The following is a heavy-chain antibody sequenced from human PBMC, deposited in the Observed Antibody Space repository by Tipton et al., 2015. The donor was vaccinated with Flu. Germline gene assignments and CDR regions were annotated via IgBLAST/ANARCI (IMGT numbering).Heavy chain of an antibody. CDR2: IKPDESER. CDR3: TRRLVED. Sequence: SLRLSCAASGFNFGDYWMAWVRQAPGKGLEWVANIKPDESERYYVDSVKGRFTISRDNARDSLFLQMNNLRAEDTAVYYCTRRLVEDWGQGTQVTVSS. V-gene: IGHV3-7*01. CDR1: GFNFGDYW. J-gene: IGHJ4*02.